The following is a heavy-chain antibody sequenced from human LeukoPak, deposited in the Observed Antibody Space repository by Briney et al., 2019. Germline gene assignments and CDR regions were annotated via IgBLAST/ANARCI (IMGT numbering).Heavy chain of an antibody. J-gene: IGHJ5*02. CDR3: ARGRLSSSWNNWFDP. CDR2: MNPNSGNT. Sequence: ASVKVSCKASGYTFTSYDINWVRQATGQGLEWMGWMNPNSGNTGYAQKFQGRVTVTRNTSISTAYMELSSLRSEDTAVYYCARGRLSSSWNNWFDPWGQRTLVTVSS. CDR1: GYTFTSYD. V-gene: IGHV1-8*01. D-gene: IGHD6-13*01.